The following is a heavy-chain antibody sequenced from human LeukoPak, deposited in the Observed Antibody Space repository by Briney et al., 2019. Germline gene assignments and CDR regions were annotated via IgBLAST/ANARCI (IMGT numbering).Heavy chain of an antibody. CDR3: ATSTKVVRPDSWDS. J-gene: IGHJ4*02. CDR1: GGSFSGYY. CDR2: INLGGST. D-gene: IGHD4-11*01. V-gene: IGHV4-34*01. Sequence: NPSETLSLTCAVYGGSFSGYYWSWIRQPPGKGLEWIGEINLGGSTTYNPSLKSRVTLTIDTSKKEVSLKLTSVTAADTSIYFCATSTKVVRPDSWDSWGQGTLVTVSS.